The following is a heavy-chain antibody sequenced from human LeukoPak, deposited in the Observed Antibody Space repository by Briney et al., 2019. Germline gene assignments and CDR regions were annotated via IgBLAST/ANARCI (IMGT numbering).Heavy chain of an antibody. D-gene: IGHD3-22*01. Sequence: GASVKVSCKASGYTFTGYYMHWVRQAPGQGLEWMGWINPNSGGTNYAQKFQGWVTMTRDTSISTAYMELSRLRSDDTAAYYCARGSTYYYDSSGYPLNYWGQGTLVTVSS. J-gene: IGHJ4*02. V-gene: IGHV1-2*04. CDR2: INPNSGGT. CDR3: ARGSTYYYDSSGYPLNY. CDR1: GYTFTGYY.